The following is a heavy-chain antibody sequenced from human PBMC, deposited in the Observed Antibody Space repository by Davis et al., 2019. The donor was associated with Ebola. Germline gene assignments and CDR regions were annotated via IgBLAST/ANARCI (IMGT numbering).Heavy chain of an antibody. Sequence: AASVKVSCKASGGTFSSYDISWVRQAPGQGLEWMGGIIPIFGTANYAQKFQGRVTITADESTSTAYMELSSLRSEDTAVYYCAKGGGYSGYNKLDYLGQGTLVTVSS. CDR2: IIPIFGTA. J-gene: IGHJ4*02. V-gene: IGHV1-69*13. D-gene: IGHD5-12*01. CDR3: AKGGGYSGYNKLDY. CDR1: GGTFSSYD.